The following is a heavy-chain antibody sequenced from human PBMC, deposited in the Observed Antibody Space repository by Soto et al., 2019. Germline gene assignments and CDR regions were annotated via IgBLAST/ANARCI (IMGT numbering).Heavy chain of an antibody. V-gene: IGHV3-30-3*02. CDR1: GFALSPYT. CDR3: ANDAVRHATRLLSYFALDL. Sequence: ESGGGVVQPGGSLRLSCAARGFALSPYTIHWVRQAPGKGLEWVAGLSSDGSNNFYPDSVKGRITISRDNSKTTVHLQINSLRPEDPAIYYCANDAVRHATRLLSYFALDLWGRGTTVTVSS. J-gene: IGHJ6*02. D-gene: IGHD3-10*01. CDR2: LSSDGSNN.